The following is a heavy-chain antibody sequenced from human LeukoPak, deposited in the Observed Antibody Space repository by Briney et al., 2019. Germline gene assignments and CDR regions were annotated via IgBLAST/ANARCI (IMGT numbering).Heavy chain of an antibody. V-gene: IGHV3-23*01. CDR1: GFTFSNYA. J-gene: IGHJ6*03. CDR2: ISGSGVST. Sequence: GGSLRLSCAASGFTFSNYAMSWVRQAPGKGLEWVSAISGSGVSTYYADSVKGRFTISRDNSKNTLYLQVSSLRTEDTAVYYCARGGSGSYYYYHYYMDVWGRGTTVTVSS. CDR3: ARGGSGSYYYYHYYMDV. D-gene: IGHD1-26*01.